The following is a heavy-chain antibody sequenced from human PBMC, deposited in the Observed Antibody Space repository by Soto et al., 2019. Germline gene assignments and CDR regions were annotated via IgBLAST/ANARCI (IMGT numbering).Heavy chain of an antibody. J-gene: IGHJ3*02. CDR1: GGTFSSYA. V-gene: IGHV1-69*13. Sequence: SVKVSCKASGGTFSSYAISWVRQAPGQGLEWMGGIIPIFGTANYAQKFQGRVTITADESTSTAYMELSSLRSEDTAVYYCARVPSYYYDSSRPGAFHIWGQGTMVTV. CDR3: ARVPSYYYDSSRPGAFHI. CDR2: IIPIFGTA. D-gene: IGHD3-22*01.